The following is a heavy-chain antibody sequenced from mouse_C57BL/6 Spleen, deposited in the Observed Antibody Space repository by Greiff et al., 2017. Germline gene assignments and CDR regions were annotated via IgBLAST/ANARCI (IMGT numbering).Heavy chain of an antibody. CDR3: ARLNGNYDAMDY. CDR2: IYPGSGNT. V-gene: IGHV1-76*01. Sequence: QVQLKQSGAELVRPGASVKLSCKASGYTFTDYYINWVKQRPGQGLEWIARIYPGSGNTYYNEKFKGKATLTAEKSSSTAYMQLSRLTADDSAVYFCARLNGNYDAMDYWGQGTSVTVSS. D-gene: IGHD2-1*01. CDR1: GYTFTDYY. J-gene: IGHJ4*01.